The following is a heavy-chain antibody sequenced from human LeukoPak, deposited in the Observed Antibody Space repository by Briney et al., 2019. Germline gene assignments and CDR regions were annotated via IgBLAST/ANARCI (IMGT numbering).Heavy chain of an antibody. CDR2: IYYSGST. J-gene: IGHJ5*02. V-gene: IGHV4-39*01. CDR3: ARQEGFSITIFGVVIIPNWFDP. Sequence: SETLSLTCTVSGGSISSGGYYWSWIRQHPGKGLEWIGYIYYSGSTYYNPSLKSRVTISVDTSKNQFSLKLSSVTAADTAVYYCARQEGFSITIFGVVIIPNWFDPWGQGTLVTVSS. D-gene: IGHD3-3*01. CDR1: GGSISSGGYY.